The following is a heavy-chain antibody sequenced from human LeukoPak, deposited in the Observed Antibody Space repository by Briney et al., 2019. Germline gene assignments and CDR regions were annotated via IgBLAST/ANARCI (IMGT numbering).Heavy chain of an antibody. V-gene: IGHV3-23*01. D-gene: IGHD5-18*01. J-gene: IGHJ4*02. CDR3: AKDRYRYGWDYYFDY. CDR2: ISGSGSST. CDR1: GFTFSSYA. Sequence: GGSLRLSCAASGFTFSSYAMSWVRQAPGKGLEWVSAISGSGSSTYYADSVKGRFTISRDNSKNTLYLQMNSLRAEDTAVYYCAKDRYRYGWDYYFDYWGQGTLVTVSS.